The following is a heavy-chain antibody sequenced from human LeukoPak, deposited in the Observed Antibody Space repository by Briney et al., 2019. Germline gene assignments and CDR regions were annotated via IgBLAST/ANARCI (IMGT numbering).Heavy chain of an antibody. CDR3: ARQVYSSSWSYYFEY. Sequence: SETLSLTCTVSGGSISSYYWSWIRQPPGKGLEWIGYIYYSGSTSYNPSLKSRVTISVDTSKNQFSLKLSSVTPADTAVYYCARQVYSSSWSYYFEYWGQGILVTVSS. V-gene: IGHV4-59*01. CDR1: GGSISSYY. CDR2: IYYSGST. J-gene: IGHJ4*02. D-gene: IGHD6-13*01.